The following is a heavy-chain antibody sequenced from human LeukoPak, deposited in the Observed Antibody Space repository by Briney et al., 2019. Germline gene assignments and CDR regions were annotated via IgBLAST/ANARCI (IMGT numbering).Heavy chain of an antibody. CDR2: ISYDGSNK. V-gene: IGHV3-30-3*01. CDR3: ARDSQYKGPTAYWFDP. D-gene: IGHD1-1*01. J-gene: IGHJ5*02. CDR1: GFTFSSYA. Sequence: PGGSLRLSCAASGFTFSSYAMHWVRQAPGKGLEWVAVISYDGSNKYYADSVKGRFTISRDNSMNTLYLQMNSLRAEDTAVYYCARDSQYKGPTAYWFDPWGQGTLVTVSS.